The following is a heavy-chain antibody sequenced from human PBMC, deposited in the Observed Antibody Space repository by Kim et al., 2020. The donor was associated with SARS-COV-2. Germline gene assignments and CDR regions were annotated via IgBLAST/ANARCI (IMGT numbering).Heavy chain of an antibody. V-gene: IGHV1-69*13. J-gene: IGHJ6*02. Sequence: SVKVSGKASGGTFSSYAISWVRQAPGQGLEWMGGIIPSFGTANYAQKFQGRVTITADESTSTAYMELSSLRSEDTAVYYCARDGPYCSSTSCYTQPGYYYFGIDVWGQRTTVTTSS. CDR3: ARDGPYCSSTSCYTQPGYYYFGIDV. D-gene: IGHD2-2*02. CDR2: IIPSFGTA. CDR1: GGTFSSYA.